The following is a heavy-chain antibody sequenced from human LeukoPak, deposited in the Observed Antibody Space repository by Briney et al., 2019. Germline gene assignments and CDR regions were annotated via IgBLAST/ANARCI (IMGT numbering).Heavy chain of an antibody. CDR3: ARRAGDYSHPYDY. J-gene: IGHJ4*02. CDR2: IYSGGNT. V-gene: IGHV3-53*01. CDR1: GFTFSSYS. Sequence: GGSLRLSCAASGFTFSSYSMNWVRQAPGKGLEWVSFIYSGGNTYYADSVKGRFTISRDNSKNTFHLQMNSLRAEDTAVYYCARRAGDYSHPYDYWGQGTLVTVSS. D-gene: IGHD3-22*01.